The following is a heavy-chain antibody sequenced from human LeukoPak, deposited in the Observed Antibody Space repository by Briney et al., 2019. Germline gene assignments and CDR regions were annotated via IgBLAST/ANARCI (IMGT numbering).Heavy chain of an antibody. Sequence: GGSLRLSCAASGFTFSSYWMSWVRQAPGKGLEWVANIKQDGSEKYYVDSVKGRFTISRDNAKNALYLQMNSLRVEDTALYYCTRDRDMDVWGKGTTVTVSS. CDR1: GFTFSSYW. V-gene: IGHV3-7*01. J-gene: IGHJ6*03. CDR2: IKQDGSEK. CDR3: TRDRDMDV. D-gene: IGHD3-10*01.